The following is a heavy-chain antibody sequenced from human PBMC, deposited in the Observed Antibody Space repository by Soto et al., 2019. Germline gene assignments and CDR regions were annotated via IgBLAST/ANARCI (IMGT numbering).Heavy chain of an antibody. Sequence: GGSLRLSCAASGFTFSSYAMSWVRQAPGKGLEWVSAISGSGGSTYYADSVKGRFTISRDNSKNTLYLQMNSLRAEDTAVYYCAGRITIFGVVITFDYWGQGTLVTVSS. CDR2: ISGSGGST. J-gene: IGHJ4*02. CDR1: GFTFSSYA. V-gene: IGHV3-23*01. CDR3: AGRITIFGVVITFDY. D-gene: IGHD3-3*01.